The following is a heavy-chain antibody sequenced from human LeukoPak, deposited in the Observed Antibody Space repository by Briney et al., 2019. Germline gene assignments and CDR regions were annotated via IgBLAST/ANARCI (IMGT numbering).Heavy chain of an antibody. CDR1: AGSFSGYY. CDR2: INHSGST. CDR3: ARGRVVVVVAATRVWFDP. D-gene: IGHD2-15*01. V-gene: IGHV4-34*01. J-gene: IGHJ5*02. Sequence: PSETLSLTSAVYAGSFSGYYWSWIRQPPGKGLEWIGEINHSGSTNYNPSLKSRVTISVDTSKNQFSLKLSSVTAADTAVYYCARGRVVVVVAATRVWFDPWGQGTLVTVSS.